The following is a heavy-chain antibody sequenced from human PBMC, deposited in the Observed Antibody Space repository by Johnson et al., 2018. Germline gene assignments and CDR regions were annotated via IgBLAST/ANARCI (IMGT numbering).Heavy chain of an antibody. CDR3: ARDPPWDYDSSAYYSRGAFDI. CDR2: IWYDGSNK. V-gene: IGHV3-33*01. Sequence: QERLGQAGGGVVEHGRSLRLSCAASGFTFSSYGMHWVRQAPGKGLEWVAVIWYDGSNKYYADAVKGRFTISRDNSKNTLYLQMNSLGAEDTAVYYCARDPPWDYDSSAYYSRGAFDIWGQGTMVTVSS. D-gene: IGHD3-22*01. CDR1: GFTFSSYG. J-gene: IGHJ3*02.